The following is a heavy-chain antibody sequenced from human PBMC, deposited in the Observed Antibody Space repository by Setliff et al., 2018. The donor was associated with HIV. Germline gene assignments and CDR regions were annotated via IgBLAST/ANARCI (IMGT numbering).Heavy chain of an antibody. V-gene: IGHV4-39*01. CDR3: ARHEGYNDFLTGYFRYKWYDP. J-gene: IGHJ5*02. D-gene: IGHD3-9*01. CDR2: VYYNGAT. Sequence: SETLSLTCTVSGGSIASSTHYWAWIRQPPGKGLEWIGSVYYNGATDHNPSLKSRVTISVDTSNQQFSLKLSSVTTADTAVYYCARHEGYNDFLTGYFRYKWYDPWGQGTLVTVSS. CDR1: GGSIASSTHY.